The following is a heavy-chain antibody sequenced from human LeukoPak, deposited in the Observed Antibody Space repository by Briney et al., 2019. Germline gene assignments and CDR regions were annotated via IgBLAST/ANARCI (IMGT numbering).Heavy chain of an antibody. CDR3: ARDVRYAYYYYMDV. Sequence: PGGSLRLSCATSGFTFSSYAMHWVRQAPGKGLEWVAVISYDGSNKYYADSVKGRFTISRDNSKNTLYLQMNSLRAEDTAVYYCARDVRYAYYYYMDVWGKGTTVTVSS. D-gene: IGHD5-12*01. V-gene: IGHV3-30-3*01. CDR2: ISYDGSNK. J-gene: IGHJ6*03. CDR1: GFTFSSYA.